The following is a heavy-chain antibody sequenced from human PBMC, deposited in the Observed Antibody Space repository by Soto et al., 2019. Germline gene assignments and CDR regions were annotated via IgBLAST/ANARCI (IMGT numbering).Heavy chain of an antibody. CDR2: ISAYNGNT. V-gene: IGHV1-18*01. CDR3: ARCHHKNSRSGYYGMDV. Sequence: ASVKVSCKASGYTFTSYGISWVRQAPGQGLEWMGWISAYNGNTNYAQKLQGSVTMTTDTSTSTAYVELRSLRSDDTAVYYGARCHHKNSRSGYYGMDVWGKGTTVTVSS. D-gene: IGHD1-7*01. CDR1: GYTFTSYG. J-gene: IGHJ6*04.